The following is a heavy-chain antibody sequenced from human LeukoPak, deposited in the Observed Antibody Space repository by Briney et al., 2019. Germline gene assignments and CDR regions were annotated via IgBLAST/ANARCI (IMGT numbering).Heavy chain of an antibody. CDR1: GFTFSSHA. CDR2: ISDDGSFE. J-gene: IGHJ4*02. Sequence: GGSLRLSCAASGFTFSSHAMSWVRQAPGKGLEWVAVISDDGSFEYYADSVKGRFTISRDNSKNTLYLQMNSLRAEGTAVYYCARGPGDLFDYWGQGTLVTVSS. V-gene: IGHV3-30-3*01. D-gene: IGHD3-16*01. CDR3: ARGPGDLFDY.